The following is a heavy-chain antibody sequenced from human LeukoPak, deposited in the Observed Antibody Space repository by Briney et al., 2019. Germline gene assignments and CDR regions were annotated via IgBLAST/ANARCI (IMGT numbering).Heavy chain of an antibody. CDR2: VRNKANRYTT. CDR1: RFTFSNYA. D-gene: IGHD5-24*01. CDR3: ARGYNSFDI. J-gene: IGHJ3*02. Sequence: GGSLRLSCAASRFTFSNYAMSWVRQAPGKGLEWVGRVRNKANRYTTEYAASVRGRFTISRDESKNSLYLEVNSLKTEDTAVYYCARGYNSFDIWGQGTTVTVSS. V-gene: IGHV3-72*01.